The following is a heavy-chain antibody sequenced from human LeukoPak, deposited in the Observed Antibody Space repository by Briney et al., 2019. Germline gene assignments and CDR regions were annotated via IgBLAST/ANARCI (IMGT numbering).Heavy chain of an antibody. Sequence: GRSLRLSCAASGFSFSRYGMHWVRQAPGKGLEWVSFISYDGTNEDYADSVKGRFTISRDNSKNTLYLQMNSLRAEDTAVYYCATDLGSSRPNFWGQGILVTVSS. CDR1: GFSFSRYG. CDR2: ISYDGTNE. V-gene: IGHV3-30*03. D-gene: IGHD6-13*01. CDR3: ATDLGSSRPNF. J-gene: IGHJ4*02.